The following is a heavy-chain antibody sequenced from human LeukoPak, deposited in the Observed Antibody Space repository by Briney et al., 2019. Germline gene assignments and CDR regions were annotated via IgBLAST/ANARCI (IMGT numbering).Heavy chain of an antibody. CDR1: GGSISSSSYY. Sequence: PSETLSLTCSVSGGSISSSSYYWGWIRQPPGKGLEWIGSIYYSGSTYYSASLKSRVTISVDTSKNHFSLKLSSVTATDTAVYYCPRALCGGDCYGDNWFDPWGQGTLVPVSS. CDR2: IYYSGST. CDR3: PRALCGGDCYGDNWFDP. V-gene: IGHV4-39*02. D-gene: IGHD2-21*02. J-gene: IGHJ5*02.